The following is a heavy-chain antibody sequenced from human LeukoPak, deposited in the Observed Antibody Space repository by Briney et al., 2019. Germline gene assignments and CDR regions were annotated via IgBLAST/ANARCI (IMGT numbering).Heavy chain of an antibody. J-gene: IGHJ5*02. CDR3: ARAYDSSGYYYGWFDP. V-gene: IGHV1-46*01. CDR2: INPSSGST. CDR1: GYTFTSYY. D-gene: IGHD3-22*01. Sequence: ASVKVSCKASGYTFTSYYMHWVRQAPGQGLEWMGIINPSSGSTSYAQKFQGRVTMTRDTSTSTVYMELSSLRSEDTAVYYCARAYDSSGYYYGWFDPWGQGTLVIVSS.